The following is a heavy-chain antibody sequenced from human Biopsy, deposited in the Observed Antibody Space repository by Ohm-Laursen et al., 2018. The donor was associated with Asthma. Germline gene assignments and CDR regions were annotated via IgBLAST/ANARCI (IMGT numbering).Heavy chain of an antibody. J-gene: IGHJ5*02. CDR1: GYTFIGCH. CDR3: ARGQKSAGDRWFDP. V-gene: IGHV1-2*06. CDR2: INPNSGGT. D-gene: IGHD6-13*01. Sequence: ASVKVSCKASGYTFIGCHIHWMRQAPGQGLEWMGRINPNSGGTNYAQKFQGRVTMTRDTSISTAYMDVSRLRSDDTAVYYCARGQKSAGDRWFDPWGQGTLVTVSS.